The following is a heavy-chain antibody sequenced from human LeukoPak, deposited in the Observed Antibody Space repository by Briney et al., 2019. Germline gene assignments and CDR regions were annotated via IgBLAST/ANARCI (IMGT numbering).Heavy chain of an antibody. CDR3: SRDPPYYDFWSGYHHDY. CDR2: IYRGGST. Sequence: GGSLRLSCAASGFTVSSNYMSWLRQAPGKGLEGVAVIYRGGSTNYADSVKGRFTITRDNSKNTLYLQMNSLRAEDTAVYYCSRDPPYYDFWSGYHHDYWGQGTLVTVSS. CDR1: GFTVSSNY. D-gene: IGHD3-3*01. V-gene: IGHV3-53*05. J-gene: IGHJ4*02.